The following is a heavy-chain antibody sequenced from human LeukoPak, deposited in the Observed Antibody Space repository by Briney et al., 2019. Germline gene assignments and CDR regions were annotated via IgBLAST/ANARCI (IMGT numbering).Heavy chain of an antibody. CDR3: ARGPRSSKEYFQH. Sequence: GGSLRLSCAASGFTFSSYAMHWVRQAPGKGLEYVSAISSNGGSTYYANSVKGRFTISRDNSKNTLYLQMGSLRAEDMAVYYCARGPRSSKEYFQHWGQGTLVTVSS. D-gene: IGHD6-13*01. CDR1: GFTFSSYA. CDR2: ISSNGGST. V-gene: IGHV3-64*01. J-gene: IGHJ1*01.